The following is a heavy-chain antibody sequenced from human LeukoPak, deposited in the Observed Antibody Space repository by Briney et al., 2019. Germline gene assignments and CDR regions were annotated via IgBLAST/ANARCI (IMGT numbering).Heavy chain of an antibody. CDR1: GYSSTSYW. V-gene: IGHV5-51*01. D-gene: IGHD3-22*01. J-gene: IGHJ6*02. CDR2: IYPDDSDT. CDR3: ARQGYASSGPHYYYGMDV. Sequence: GESLKISCKGSGYSSTSYWIDWVRQMPGKGLEWMGIIYPDDSDTRYSPSFQGQVTISADKSISTAYLQWSSLKASDTAMYYCARQGYASSGPHYYYGMDVWGQGTTVTASS.